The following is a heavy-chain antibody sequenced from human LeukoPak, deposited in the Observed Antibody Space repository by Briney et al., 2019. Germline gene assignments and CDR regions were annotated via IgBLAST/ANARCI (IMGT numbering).Heavy chain of an antibody. CDR2: ISYDGSNK. CDR3: TVVAATINWFDP. V-gene: IGHV3-30-3*01. CDR1: GFTFSSYA. D-gene: IGHD2-15*01. Sequence: PGGSLRLSCAASGFTFSSYAMHWVRQAPGKGLEWVAVISYDGSNKYYADSVKGRFTISRDNSKNTLYLQMNSLRAEDTAVYYCTVVAATINWFDPWGQGTLVTVSS. J-gene: IGHJ5*02.